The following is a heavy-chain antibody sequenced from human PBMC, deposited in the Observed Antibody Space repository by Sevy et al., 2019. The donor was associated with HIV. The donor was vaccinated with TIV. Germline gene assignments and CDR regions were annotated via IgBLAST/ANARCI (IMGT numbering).Heavy chain of an antibody. Sequence: GGSLRLSCAASGFTFSSYSMNWVRQAPGKGLEWVSSISGSSSYIYYADSVKGRFTISRDNAKNSLYLQMNSLRAEDTAVYYCARIHCSGGSCYWGDVWGQGTTVTVSS. J-gene: IGHJ6*02. CDR2: ISGSSSYI. CDR3: ARIHCSGGSCYWGDV. CDR1: GFTFSSYS. V-gene: IGHV3-21*01. D-gene: IGHD2-15*01.